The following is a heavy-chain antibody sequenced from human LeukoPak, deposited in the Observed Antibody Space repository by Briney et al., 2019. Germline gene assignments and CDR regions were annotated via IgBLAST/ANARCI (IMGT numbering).Heavy chain of an antibody. J-gene: IGHJ4*02. Sequence: SVKVSCKASGGTFSSYAISWVRQAPGQGLEWMGRIIPIFGIANYAQKFQGRVTITVDKSTSTAYMELSSLRSEDTAVYYCARDLPRGAYYDSSGPFDYWGQGTLVTVSS. D-gene: IGHD3-22*01. CDR3: ARDLPRGAYYDSSGPFDY. CDR1: GGTFSSYA. V-gene: IGHV1-69*04. CDR2: IIPIFGIA.